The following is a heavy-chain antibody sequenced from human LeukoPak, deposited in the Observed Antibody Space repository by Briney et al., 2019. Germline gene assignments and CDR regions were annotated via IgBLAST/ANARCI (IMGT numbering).Heavy chain of an antibody. J-gene: IGHJ4*02. CDR1: GFTFSSYA. V-gene: IGHV3-23*01. CDR2: ISGSGGST. Sequence: PGGSLRLSCAASGFTFSSYAMSWVCQAPGKGLDWVSAISGSGGSTDYADSVKGRFTISRDNSKNTLYLQMNSLRAEDTAVYYCAKDGSRYYDILTGYYLTYYFDYWGQGTLVTVSS. D-gene: IGHD3-9*01. CDR3: AKDGSRYYDILTGYYLTYYFDY.